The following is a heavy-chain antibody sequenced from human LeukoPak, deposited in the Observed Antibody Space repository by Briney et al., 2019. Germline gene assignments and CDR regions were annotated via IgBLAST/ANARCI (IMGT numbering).Heavy chain of an antibody. CDR2: ISGSGGST. J-gene: IGHJ4*02. Sequence: PGGSLRLSCAASGFTFSSYAMSWVRQAPGKGLEWVSAISGSGGSTYYADSVKGRFTISRDNSKNTLYLQMNSLRAEDTAVYYCAKECYDFWSGYPQYYFDYWGQGTLVTVSS. CDR3: AKECYDFWSGYPQYYFDY. V-gene: IGHV3-23*01. D-gene: IGHD3-3*01. CDR1: GFTFSSYA.